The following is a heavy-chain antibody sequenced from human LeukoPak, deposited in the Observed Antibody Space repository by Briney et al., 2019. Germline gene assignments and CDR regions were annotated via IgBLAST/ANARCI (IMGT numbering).Heavy chain of an antibody. D-gene: IGHD2-2*01. CDR3: ASNVDIVVVPAAT. CDR1: GYSFTSYW. V-gene: IGHV5-51*01. CDR2: IYPGDSDT. Sequence: GESLKISCKGSGYSFTSYWIGWVRQMPGKGLEWMGIIYPGDSDTRYSPSFQGQVTISADKSISTAYLQWSSLKASDTAMYYGASNVDIVVVPAATWGQGTLVTVSS. J-gene: IGHJ5*02.